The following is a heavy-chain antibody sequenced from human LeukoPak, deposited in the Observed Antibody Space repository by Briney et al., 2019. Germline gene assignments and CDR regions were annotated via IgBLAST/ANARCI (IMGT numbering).Heavy chain of an antibody. J-gene: IGHJ4*02. CDR1: GGSINSINYY. CDR2: IYYSGST. CDR3: ARLPGSSHGYYFDY. D-gene: IGHD5-18*01. Sequence: KASETLSLTCTVSGGSINSINYYWGWIRQPPGKGLEWIGSIYYSGSTYYNPSLRSRVPISVDTSKNQFSLKLTSVTAADTALYYCARLPGSSHGYYFDYWGQGTLVTVSS. V-gene: IGHV4-39*01.